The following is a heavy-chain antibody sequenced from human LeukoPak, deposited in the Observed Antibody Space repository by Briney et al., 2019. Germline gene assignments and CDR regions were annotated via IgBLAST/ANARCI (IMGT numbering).Heavy chain of an antibody. CDR1: GFTFSDYY. J-gene: IGHJ4*02. D-gene: IGHD3-3*01. CDR2: ISSSGSTI. Sequence: GGSLRLSCAASGFTFSDYYMSWIRQAPGKGLEWVSYISSSGSTIYYADSVKGRFTISRDNAKNSMYLQMNSLRAEDTAVYYCARDHPDYDFWSGHYPPLFDHWGQGALVTVSS. CDR3: ARDHPDYDFWSGHYPPLFDH. V-gene: IGHV3-11*04.